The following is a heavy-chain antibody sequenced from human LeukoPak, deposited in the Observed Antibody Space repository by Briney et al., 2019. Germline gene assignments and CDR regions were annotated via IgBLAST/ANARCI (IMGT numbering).Heavy chain of an antibody. Sequence: SQTLSLTCTVSGGSISSGGYYWSWIRQHPGKGLEWIGYIYYSGSTYYNPSLKSRVTISVDTSKNQFSLKLTSMTAEDTAVYYCARSERLLQAPFDPWGRGTLVTVSS. J-gene: IGHJ5*02. CDR1: GGSISSGGYY. CDR2: IYYSGST. D-gene: IGHD3-3*01. CDR3: ARSERLLQAPFDP. V-gene: IGHV4-31*03.